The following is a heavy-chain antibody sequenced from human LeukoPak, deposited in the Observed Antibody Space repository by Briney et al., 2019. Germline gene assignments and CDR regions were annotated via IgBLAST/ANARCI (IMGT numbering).Heavy chain of an antibody. V-gene: IGHV3-23*01. Sequence: GESLRLSCAASGFTFSSYAMSWVRQAPGKGLEWVSVISGGGGNTYYADSVKGRFTISRDNSKNTLYLQMNSLRAEDTAVYYCAKAVSSAYRDFDFWGQGTLVTVSS. CDR1: GFTFSSYA. D-gene: IGHD3-22*01. CDR3: AKAVSSAYRDFDF. CDR2: ISGGGGNT. J-gene: IGHJ4*02.